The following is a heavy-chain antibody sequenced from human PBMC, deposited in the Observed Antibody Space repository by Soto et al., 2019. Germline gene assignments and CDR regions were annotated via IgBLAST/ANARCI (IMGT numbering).Heavy chain of an antibody. CDR2: FDPEDGET. Sequence: ASVKVSCKVSGYTLTELSMHWVRQAPGKGLEWMGCFDPEDGETNYAQKFQERVTITRDISTSTAYMELSSLRSEDTAVYYCAAVGSNYQINAFDIWGQGTMVTVSS. J-gene: IGHJ3*02. CDR3: AAVGSNYQINAFDI. CDR1: GYTLTELS. D-gene: IGHD4-4*01. V-gene: IGHV1-24*01.